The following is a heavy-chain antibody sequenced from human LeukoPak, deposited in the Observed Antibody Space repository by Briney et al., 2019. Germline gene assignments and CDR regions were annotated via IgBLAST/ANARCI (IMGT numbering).Heavy chain of an antibody. CDR1: GFTFDDYA. Sequence: PGRALLLSCAASGFTFDDYAMHWGRQAPGKGLEGVSGISWNSGSIGYADSVKGRFTISRDNAKNSLYLQMNSLRAEDTALYYCAKDYYGSGSFNYWGQGTLVTVSS. J-gene: IGHJ4*02. D-gene: IGHD3-10*01. CDR3: AKDYYGSGSFNY. CDR2: ISWNSGSI. V-gene: IGHV3-9*01.